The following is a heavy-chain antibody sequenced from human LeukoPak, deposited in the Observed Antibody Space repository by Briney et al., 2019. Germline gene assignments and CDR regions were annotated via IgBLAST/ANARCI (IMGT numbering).Heavy chain of an antibody. J-gene: IGHJ4*02. V-gene: IGHV3-30*02. Sequence: GGSLRLSCAASGFTFSSYWMSWVRQAPGKGLEWVTFIRSDGRSHYYADSVKGRFTLSRDNSKNTLYLQMNSLRAEDTAVYYCVRDRDWGFDYWGQGTLVTVSS. CDR2: IRSDGRSH. D-gene: IGHD3/OR15-3a*01. CDR1: GFTFSSYW. CDR3: VRDRDWGFDY.